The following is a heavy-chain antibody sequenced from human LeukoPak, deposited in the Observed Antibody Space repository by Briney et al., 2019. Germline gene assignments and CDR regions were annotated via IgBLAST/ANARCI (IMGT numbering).Heavy chain of an antibody. D-gene: IGHD6-19*01. Sequence: PGGSLRLSCAASGFTFSSYAMSWVRQAPGKGLEWVSAISGSGESTFYADSVKGRYTISRDNSENSLYLQMNSLRAEDTALYYCAKDLPAVAYLHGAFDFWGQGTMVTVSS. J-gene: IGHJ3*01. V-gene: IGHV3-23*01. CDR3: AKDLPAVAYLHGAFDF. CDR2: ISGSGEST. CDR1: GFTFSSYA.